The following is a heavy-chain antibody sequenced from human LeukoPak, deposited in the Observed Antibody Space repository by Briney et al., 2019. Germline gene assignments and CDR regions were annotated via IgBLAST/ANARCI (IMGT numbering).Heavy chain of an antibody. Sequence: GGSLRLSCAASGFTFSSYAMSGVRHAPGEGLEWVSAISDSGGTTYYADSVKGRFTISRDNSKNTLYLKMNSLRGEDTAVYYRAKLTRGYCSSTACPNWFDHWGQGTLVTVSS. CDR2: ISDSGGTT. D-gene: IGHD2-2*01. V-gene: IGHV3-23*01. CDR3: AKLTRGYCSSTACPNWFDH. CDR1: GFTFSSYA. J-gene: IGHJ5*02.